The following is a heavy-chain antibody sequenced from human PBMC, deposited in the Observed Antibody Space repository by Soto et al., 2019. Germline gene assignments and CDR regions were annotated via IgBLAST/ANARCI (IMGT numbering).Heavy chain of an antibody. D-gene: IGHD3-16*01. J-gene: IGHJ5*02. V-gene: IGHV3-30*18. CDR1: GFTFSSFG. CDR2: ISYDGSDK. Sequence: QVQLVESGGGVVQPGRSLRLSCAASGFTFSSFGMHWVRQAPDKGLQWVAVISYDGSDKYYADSVKGRFTISRDDSTNTRYRQMNSLRPEATAVYYCAKTSGYDYVWGSSGLDPWGQGTLVTVSS. CDR3: AKTSGYDYVWGSSGLDP.